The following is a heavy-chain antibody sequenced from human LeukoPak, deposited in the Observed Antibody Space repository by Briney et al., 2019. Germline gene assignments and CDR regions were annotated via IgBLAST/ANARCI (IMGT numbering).Heavy chain of an antibody. CDR1: GFTFASYA. CDR3: AQDGGGSYLS. D-gene: IGHD1-26*01. Sequence: GGSLRLSCAASGFTFASYAMHWVRQAPGKGLEYVSLIYGVGGTTHYADSVKGRFSISRDNSKNSLYLQMNSLRTEDTAFYYCAQDGGGSYLSWGRGTLVTVSS. CDR2: IYGVGGTT. J-gene: IGHJ4*02. V-gene: IGHV3-43*02.